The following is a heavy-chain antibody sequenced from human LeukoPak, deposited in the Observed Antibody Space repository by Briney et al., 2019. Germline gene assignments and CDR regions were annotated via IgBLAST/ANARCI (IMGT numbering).Heavy chain of an antibody. CDR3: ARGIAWELLALGYYYYMDV. CDR2: MNPNSGNT. Sequence: ASVKDSCKASGYTFTSYDINWVRQATGQGLEWMGWMNPNSGNTGYAQKFQGRVTITRNTSISTAYMELSSLRSEDTAVYYCARGIAWELLALGYYYYMDVWGKGTTVTVSS. CDR1: GYTFTSYD. V-gene: IGHV1-8*03. J-gene: IGHJ6*03. D-gene: IGHD1-26*01.